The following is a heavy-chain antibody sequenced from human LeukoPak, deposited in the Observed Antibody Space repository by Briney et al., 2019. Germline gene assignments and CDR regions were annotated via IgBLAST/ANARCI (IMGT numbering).Heavy chain of an antibody. Sequence: GGSLRLSCAASGFTFSSYAMSWVRQAPGKGLEWVSAISGSGGSTYYADSVKGRFTISRDNSKNTLYLQMNSLRAEDTAVYYCAKDFQATSGWHGVDYFDYWGQGTLVTVSS. CDR1: GFTFSSYA. CDR3: AKDFQATSGWHGVDYFDY. CDR2: ISGSGGST. J-gene: IGHJ4*02. V-gene: IGHV3-23*01. D-gene: IGHD6-25*01.